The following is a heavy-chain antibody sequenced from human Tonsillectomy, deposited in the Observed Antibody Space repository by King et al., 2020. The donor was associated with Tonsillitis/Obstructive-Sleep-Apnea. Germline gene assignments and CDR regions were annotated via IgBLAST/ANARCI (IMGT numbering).Heavy chain of an antibody. D-gene: IGHD2-2*01. V-gene: IGHV1-18*01. J-gene: IGHJ6*03. Sequence: QLVQSGAEVKKPGASVKVSCKASGYTFTTYGISWVRQAPGQGLEWMGWISAYNDSTNYVQNLQGRVTMTTDTSTSTAYMELRSLRSDDTAVYYCARSGTGYYYYYMDVWGKGTTVTVSS. CDR3: ARSGTGYYYYYMDV. CDR2: ISAYNDST. CDR1: GYTFTTYG.